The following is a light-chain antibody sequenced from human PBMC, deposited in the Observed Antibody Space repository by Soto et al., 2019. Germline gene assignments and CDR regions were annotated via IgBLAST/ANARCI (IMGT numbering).Light chain of an antibody. CDR1: SSDVGGYNY. J-gene: IGLJ2*01. CDR3: SSYKISSTLVV. CDR2: DVS. V-gene: IGLV2-14*01. Sequence: QSVLTQPASVSGSPGQSITISCTGTSSDVGGYNYVSWYQQHPGKVPKLMIYDVSNRPSGVSNRFSGSKSGNTASLTISGLQAEDEADYYCSSYKISSTLVVFGGGTKVTVL.